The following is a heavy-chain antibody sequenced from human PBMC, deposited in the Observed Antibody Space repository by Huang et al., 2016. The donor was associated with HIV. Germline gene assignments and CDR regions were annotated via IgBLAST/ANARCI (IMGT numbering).Heavy chain of an antibody. V-gene: IGHV5-51*01. Sequence: EVQLVQSGAEVKKPGESLKISCKGSGFTFTTRCIGWVRQMPEKGLEWMGSFFPGDRGTRYSPSFQGQATMSADTSSSTAYLQWSSLKASDTAMYYCAIADILTDYYFDFWGQGTLITVSS. D-gene: IGHD3-9*01. CDR1: GFTFTTRC. J-gene: IGHJ4*02. CDR2: FFPGDRGT. CDR3: AIADILTDYYFDF.